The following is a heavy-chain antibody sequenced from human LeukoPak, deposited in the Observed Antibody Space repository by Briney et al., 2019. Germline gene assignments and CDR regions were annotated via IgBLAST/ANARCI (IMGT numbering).Heavy chain of an antibody. CDR2: ISAYNGNT. CDR1: GYTFTSYG. J-gene: IGHJ4*02. D-gene: IGHD4-17*01. V-gene: IGHV1-18*01. Sequence: ASVKVSCKASGYTFTSYGISWVRQAPGQGLEWMGWISAYNGNTNYAQKLQGRVTMTTDTSTSTAYMELRSLRSDDTAVYYCARVEDDYGDSSYGYWGQGTLVTVPS. CDR3: ARVEDDYGDSSYGY.